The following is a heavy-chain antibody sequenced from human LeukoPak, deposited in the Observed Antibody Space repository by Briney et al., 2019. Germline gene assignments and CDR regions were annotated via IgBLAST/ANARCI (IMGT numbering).Heavy chain of an antibody. J-gene: IGHJ5*02. D-gene: IGHD3-10*01. CDR2: ISSSISYI. CDR1: GFPFISYS. V-gene: IGHV3-21*01. Sequence: GSLRLSSSASGFPFISYSMNWVRQAPGKGLAWVSSISSSISYIYYADSVKGRFTISRENTKTSLYLQMNSLRAEDTAVYYCAGGSGAMVGGAWGQGTLVTVSS. CDR3: AGGSGAMVGGA.